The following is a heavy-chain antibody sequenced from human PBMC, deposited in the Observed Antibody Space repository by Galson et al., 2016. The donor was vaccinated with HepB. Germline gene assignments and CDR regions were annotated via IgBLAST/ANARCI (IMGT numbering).Heavy chain of an antibody. CDR2: INPSGGST. Sequence: SVKVSCKASGYTFTRYYIHWVRQAPGQGLEWMGMINPSGGSTSYTQKFQGRVPMTRDTSTSTVYMELRSLRSEYTAVYHCASSSGLFTEIFLAYWGQGTLVTVSS. V-gene: IGHV1-46*01. CDR1: GYTFTRYY. CDR3: ASSSGLFTEIFLAY. J-gene: IGHJ4*02. D-gene: IGHD3-3*01.